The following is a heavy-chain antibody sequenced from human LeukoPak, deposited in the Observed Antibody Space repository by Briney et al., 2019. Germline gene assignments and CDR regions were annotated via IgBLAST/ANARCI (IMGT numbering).Heavy chain of an antibody. CDR1: GGSISSYY. CDR2: IYYSGST. D-gene: IGHD5-18*01. Sequence: PSETQSLTCTVSGGSISSYYWSWIRQAPGKGLEWIGYIYYSGSTNYNPSLKSRVTISVDTSKNQFSLKLRSVTAADTAVYYCARTTEGGYTYDYFYYYYMDVWGKGTTVTISS. CDR3: ARTTEGGYTYDYFYYYYMDV. J-gene: IGHJ6*03. V-gene: IGHV4-59*01.